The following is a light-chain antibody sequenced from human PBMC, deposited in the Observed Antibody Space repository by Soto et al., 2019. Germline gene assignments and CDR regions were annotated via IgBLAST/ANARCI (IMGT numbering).Light chain of an antibody. J-gene: IGKJ3*01. CDR1: QSVSSSY. CDR2: AAS. V-gene: IGKV3-20*01. Sequence: EIVLTQSPGTLSLSPGERATLSCRASQSVSSSYLAWYQQKAGQAPRLLIYAASSRATGIPDRFSGSGSGTDFTLTISRLEPEDFALYYCQQYDSSPLTFGPGTKVDIK. CDR3: QQYDSSPLT.